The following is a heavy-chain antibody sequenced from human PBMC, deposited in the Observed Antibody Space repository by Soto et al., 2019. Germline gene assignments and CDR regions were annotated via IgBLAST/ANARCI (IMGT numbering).Heavy chain of an antibody. CDR3: ARLPGAFYYDNGDYDFLDY. V-gene: IGHV3-53*01. CDR1: GLSVVGSY. J-gene: IGHJ4*02. Sequence: GGSLRLSCAASGLSVVGSYMDWFRQSEQKGLEWISVVYPDDNTYYAESVRGRFTISRDRSKNTVSLQMNSLRAEDTAVYYCARLPGAFYYDNGDYDFLDYWGQGTLVTVSS. CDR2: VYPDDNT. D-gene: IGHD3-3*01.